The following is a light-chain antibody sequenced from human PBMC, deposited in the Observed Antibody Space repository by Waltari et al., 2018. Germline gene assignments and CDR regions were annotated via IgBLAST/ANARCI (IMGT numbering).Light chain of an antibody. Sequence: SYELTQPPSVSVSPGQTASITSSGATLGDKYVCWYQQKPGHSPEVVIYQDSLRPSWIPERFSGSNSGNTATLTISGTQPVDDADYYCQAWDSGVVFGGGTKLTVL. J-gene: IGLJ2*01. CDR3: QAWDSGVV. CDR2: QDS. CDR1: TLGDKY. V-gene: IGLV3-1*01.